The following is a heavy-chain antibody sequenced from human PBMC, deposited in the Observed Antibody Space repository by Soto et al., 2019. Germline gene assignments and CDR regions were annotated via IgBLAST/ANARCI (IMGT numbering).Heavy chain of an antibody. Sequence: GGSLRLSCAASGFTFDDYGMSWVRQAPGKRLEWVSGINWNGGSTGYADSVKGRFTISRDNAKNSLYLQMNSLRAEDTALYHCARDLIRGPFNDAFDIWGQGTMVTVSS. V-gene: IGHV3-20*01. CDR1: GFTFDDYG. D-gene: IGHD3-10*01. J-gene: IGHJ3*02. CDR2: INWNGGST. CDR3: ARDLIRGPFNDAFDI.